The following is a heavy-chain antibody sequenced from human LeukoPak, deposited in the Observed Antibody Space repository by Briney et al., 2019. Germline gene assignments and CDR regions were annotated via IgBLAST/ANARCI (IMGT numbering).Heavy chain of an antibody. J-gene: IGHJ4*02. CDR1: GFTVSSSY. CDR2: LYSGGTT. V-gene: IGHV3-53*01. CDR3: ASGEYSGYDLAY. Sequence: GGSLRLSCAASGFTVSSSYMGCVRQPPGKGLEYVSVLYSGGTTYFADSVKGRFTISRDNSKNTLYLQMNRLRAEDTAVYYCASGEYSGYDLAYWGQGTLVTVSS. D-gene: IGHD5-12*01.